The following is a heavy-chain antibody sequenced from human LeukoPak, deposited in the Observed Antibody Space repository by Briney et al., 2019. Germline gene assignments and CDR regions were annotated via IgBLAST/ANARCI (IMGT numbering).Heavy chain of an antibody. CDR3: GTSLGELSYPWD. CDR1: GYTFTSYG. V-gene: IGHV1-18*01. CDR2: ISAYNGNT. J-gene: IGHJ4*02. Sequence: ASVKVSCKASGYTFTSYGISWVRQAPGQGLEWMGWISAYNGNTNYAQKLQGRVIMTTDTSTSTAYMELRSLRSDDTAVYYCGTSLGELSYPWDWGQGTLVTVSS. D-gene: IGHD3-16*02.